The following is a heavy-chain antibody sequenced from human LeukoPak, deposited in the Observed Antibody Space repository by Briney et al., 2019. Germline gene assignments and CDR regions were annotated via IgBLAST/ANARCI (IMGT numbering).Heavy chain of an antibody. Sequence: GRSLRLSCAASGFTFSSYGMHWVRQAPGKGLEWVAVISYDGSNKYYADSVKGRFTISRDNSKNTLYLQMNSLRAEDTAVYYCAKDLLGIIGSSTLEGDSDAFDIWGQGTMVTVSS. CDR1: GFTFSSYG. CDR2: ISYDGSNK. CDR3: AKDLLGIIGSSTLEGDSDAFDI. V-gene: IGHV3-30*18. J-gene: IGHJ3*02. D-gene: IGHD3-10*01.